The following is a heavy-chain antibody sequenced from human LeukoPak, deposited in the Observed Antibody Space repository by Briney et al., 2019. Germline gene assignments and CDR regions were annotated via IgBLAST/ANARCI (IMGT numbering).Heavy chain of an antibody. V-gene: IGHV3-15*01. Sequence: GGSLRLSCAASGFTFSNAWMSWVRQAPGKGLEWVGRIKSKTDGGTTDYAAPVKGRFTISRDDSKNTLYLQMKSLKTEDTAVYYCTTVGYYDSSGYHDYWGQGTLVTVSS. CDR1: GFTFSNAW. CDR3: TTVGYYDSSGYHDY. CDR2: IKSKTDGGTT. J-gene: IGHJ4*02. D-gene: IGHD3-22*01.